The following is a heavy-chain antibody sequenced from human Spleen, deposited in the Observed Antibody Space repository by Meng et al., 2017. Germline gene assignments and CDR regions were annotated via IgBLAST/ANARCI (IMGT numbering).Heavy chain of an antibody. J-gene: IGHJ4*02. CDR1: GASMTSDDYS. CDR2: VFSSGST. Sequence: QVQLQESGPGLVKPSQTLSLTCSVSGASMTSDDYSWNWIRQHPGKGLEWIGYVFSSGSTHYNPSLKSQVSISIDTSKNKFFLRLTSVTAADTAVYFCARRRIAAAGMLDYWGQGTLVTVSS. D-gene: IGHD6-13*01. V-gene: IGHV4-31*01. CDR3: ARRRIAAAGMLDY.